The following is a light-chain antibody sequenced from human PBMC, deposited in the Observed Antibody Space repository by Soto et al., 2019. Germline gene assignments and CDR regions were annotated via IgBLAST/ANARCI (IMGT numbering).Light chain of an antibody. CDR2: GTS. V-gene: IGKV3-20*01. CDR1: QSLTSRY. CDR3: QQYHSSTRT. Sequence: EIVVTQSPGTLSLSPGERAALPCRASQSLTSRYLEWYRQKPGKAPRLLIYGTSRRETGIPEQFRGSGAGTECTRTISRLQHEDFSVGYCQQYHSSTRTFRQGTKVDIK. J-gene: IGKJ1*01.